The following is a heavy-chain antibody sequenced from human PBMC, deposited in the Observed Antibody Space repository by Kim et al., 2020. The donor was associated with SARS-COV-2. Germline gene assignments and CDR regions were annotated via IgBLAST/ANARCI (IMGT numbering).Heavy chain of an antibody. D-gene: IGHD1-26*01. V-gene: IGHV3-21*01. CDR1: GFTFSSYS. CDR2: ISSSSSYI. CDR3: ARNLVGATTYYYDYGMDV. Sequence: GGYLRLSCAASGFTFSSYSMNWVRQAPGKGLEWVSSISSSSSYIYYADSVKGRYTISRDNAKNSPYMQMNSLRAEDTAVYYRARNLVGATTYYYDYGMDVWGQGTTVTVSS. J-gene: IGHJ6*02.